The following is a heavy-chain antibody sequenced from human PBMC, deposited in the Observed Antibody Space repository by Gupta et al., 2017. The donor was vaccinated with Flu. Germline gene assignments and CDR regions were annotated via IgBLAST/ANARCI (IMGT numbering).Heavy chain of an antibody. CDR2: ISYDGSNK. V-gene: IGHV3-30*18. D-gene: IGHD4-23*01. CDR1: GFTFSSYG. Sequence: QVQLVESGGGVVQPGRSLRLSCAASGFTFSSYGMHWVRQAPGKGLEWVAVISYDGSNKYYADSVKGRFTISRDNSKNTLYLQMNSLRAEDTAVYYCAKGREYGGNSDYWGQGTLVTVSS. J-gene: IGHJ4*02. CDR3: AKGREYGGNSDY.